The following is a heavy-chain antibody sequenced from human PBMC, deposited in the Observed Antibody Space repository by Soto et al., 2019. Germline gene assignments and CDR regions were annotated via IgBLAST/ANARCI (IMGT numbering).Heavy chain of an antibody. V-gene: IGHV3-33*01. Sequence: QVQLVESGGGVVQPGRSLRLSCAASGFTFSSYGMHWVRQAPGKGLEWVAVIWYDGSNKYYADSVKGRFTISRDNSKNTLYLQMNSLRAEDTAVYYCAREPIYCTTGVCHYYYGMDVWGQGTTVTVSS. CDR1: GFTFSSYG. CDR3: AREPIYCTTGVCHYYYGMDV. CDR2: IWYDGSNK. J-gene: IGHJ6*02. D-gene: IGHD2-8*01.